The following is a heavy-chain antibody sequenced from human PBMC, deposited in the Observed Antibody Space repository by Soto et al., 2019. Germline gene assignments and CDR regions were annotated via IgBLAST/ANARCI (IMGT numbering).Heavy chain of an antibody. CDR3: ARDQDSGSYQWGNWFDP. J-gene: IGHJ5*02. D-gene: IGHD1-26*01. V-gene: IGHV4-4*07. CDR1: CGSISSYY. CDR2: IYTSGST. Sequence: SETLSLTCTVSCGSISSYYWSWIRQPAGKGLEWIGRIYTSGSTNYNPSLKSRVTMSVDTSKNQFSLKLSSVTAADTAVYYCARDQDSGSYQWGNWFDPWGQGTLVTVSS.